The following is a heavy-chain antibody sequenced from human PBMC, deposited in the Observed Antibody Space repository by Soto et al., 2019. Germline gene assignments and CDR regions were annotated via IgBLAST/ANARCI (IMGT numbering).Heavy chain of an antibody. Sequence: QVPLVQSGAEVKQTGSSVKISCKTSGHPLSYRYLHWFRQAPGQAFEWMGRMRPLIGDTNNAQKVHDRLTHTRDRPMTTAYMELRSLTSDDTAIYYCAGEGSYETLSGNSHIFDWGQGTLVSVSS. CDR3: AGEGSYETLSGNSHIFD. CDR2: MRPLIGDT. CDR1: GHPLSYRY. J-gene: IGHJ4*02. V-gene: IGHV1-45*02. D-gene: IGHD3-9*01.